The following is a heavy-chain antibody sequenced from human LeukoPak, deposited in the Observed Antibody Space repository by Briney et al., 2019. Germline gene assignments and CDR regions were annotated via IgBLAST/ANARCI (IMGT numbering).Heavy chain of an antibody. Sequence: GASVKVSCKASGYTFTSYAMHWVRQAPGQRLEWMGWINAGNGNTRYSQKFQGRVTITRDTSASTAYMELRSLRSDDTAVYYCARGQQLSHGGEFDPWGQGTLVTVSS. CDR3: ARGQQLSHGGEFDP. V-gene: IGHV1-3*01. CDR2: INAGNGNT. CDR1: GYTFTSYA. D-gene: IGHD6-13*01. J-gene: IGHJ5*02.